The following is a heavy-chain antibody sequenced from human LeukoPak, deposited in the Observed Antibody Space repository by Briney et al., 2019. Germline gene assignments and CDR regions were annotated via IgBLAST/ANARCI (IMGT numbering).Heavy chain of an antibody. CDR1: GGSFSGYY. CDR3: ARKRYFDSVDY. CDR2: INHSGST. D-gene: IGHD3-9*01. V-gene: IGHV4-34*01. J-gene: IGHJ4*02. Sequence: MSSETLSLTCAVYGGSFSGYYWSWIRQPPGKGLEWIGEINHSGSTNYNPSLKSRVTISVDTSKNQFPLKLSSVTAADTAVYYCARKRYFDSVDYWGQGTLVTVSS.